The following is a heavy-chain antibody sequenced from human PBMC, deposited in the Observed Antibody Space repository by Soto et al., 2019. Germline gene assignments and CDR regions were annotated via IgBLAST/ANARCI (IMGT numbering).Heavy chain of an antibody. J-gene: IGHJ4*02. Sequence: DEQLVESGGDLVQPGGSLRLSCAASGFVFRTNAMSWVRQRPGQGLEWVSAIRGSGDNTYYADSVKGRFSISRDNSKNTLFLQMNSLRAEGTAMYDCASLKRYCRGETCYSGYHDYWGQGTLVTVSS. D-gene: IGHD2-15*01. V-gene: IGHV3-23*04. CDR3: ASLKRYCRGETCYSGYHDY. CDR2: IRGSGDNT. CDR1: GFVFRTNA.